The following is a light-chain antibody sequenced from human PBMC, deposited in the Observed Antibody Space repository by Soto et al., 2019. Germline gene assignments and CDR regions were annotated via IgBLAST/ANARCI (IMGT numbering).Light chain of an antibody. CDR2: DAS. Sequence: EIVLTQSPATLSLSPGERATLSCRASQSVSSYLAWYQQKPGQALRLLIYDASKRATGIPARFSGSGSGTDFPLTISSLEPEDYAVYYCQQRSNGVTFGPGTKVDIK. V-gene: IGKV3-11*01. CDR1: QSVSSY. CDR3: QQRSNGVT. J-gene: IGKJ3*01.